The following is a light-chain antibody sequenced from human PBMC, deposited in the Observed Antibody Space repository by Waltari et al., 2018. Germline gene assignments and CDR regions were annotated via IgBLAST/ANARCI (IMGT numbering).Light chain of an antibody. CDR1: SNDVGIYNS. Sequence: QSALTQPASVSGSPGQSITISCTGTSNDVGIYNSVSWYQDHPGQGPKVIIYDVSNRTSGVSARFSGSKSGNTASLTISGIQAEDEDDYYCSSQSSDNVVLFGGGTKVTVL. CDR3: SSQSSDNVVL. V-gene: IGLV2-14*03. J-gene: IGLJ3*02. CDR2: DVS.